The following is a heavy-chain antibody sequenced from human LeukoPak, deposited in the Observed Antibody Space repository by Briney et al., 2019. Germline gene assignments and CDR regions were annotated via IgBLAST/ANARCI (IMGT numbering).Heavy chain of an antibody. CDR1: GGTFSSYA. J-gene: IGHJ4*02. D-gene: IGHD1-26*01. V-gene: IGHV1-69*05. Sequence: SVKVSCKASGGTFSSYAISWVRQAPGQGLEWMGRIIPIFGTASYAQKFQGRVTITTDESTSTAYMELSSLRSEDTAVYYCARGPGIVGARDSDYWGQGTLVTVSS. CDR2: IIPIFGTA. CDR3: ARGPGIVGARDSDY.